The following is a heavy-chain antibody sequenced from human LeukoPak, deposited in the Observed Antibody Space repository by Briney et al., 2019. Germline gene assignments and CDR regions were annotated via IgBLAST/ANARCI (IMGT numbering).Heavy chain of an antibody. CDR1: GYTFTSYG. CDR3: ARTEAGDFDL. J-gene: IGHJ2*01. D-gene: IGHD6-19*01. CDR2: ISPYNGNT. V-gene: IGHV1-18*01. Sequence: ASVKVSCKASGYTFTSYGISWVRQAPGQGLEWMGWISPYNGNTDYSQKLQGRVTMTTDTSTSTAYMELRSLRSDDTAVYYCARTEAGDFDLWGRGTLVTVSS.